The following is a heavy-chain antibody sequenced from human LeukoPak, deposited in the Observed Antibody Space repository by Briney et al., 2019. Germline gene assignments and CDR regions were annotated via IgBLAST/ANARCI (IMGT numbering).Heavy chain of an antibody. J-gene: IGHJ4*02. D-gene: IGHD6-19*01. CDR1: GGSFSGYY. Sequence: SETLSLTCAVYGGSFSGYYWSWIRQPPGKGLEWIGEINHSGSTNYNPSLKSRVTISVDTSKNQFSLKLSSVTAADTAVYYCARDIGMAVAGSRIGVFDYWGQGTLVTVSS. CDR2: INHSGST. V-gene: IGHV4-34*01. CDR3: ARDIGMAVAGSRIGVFDY.